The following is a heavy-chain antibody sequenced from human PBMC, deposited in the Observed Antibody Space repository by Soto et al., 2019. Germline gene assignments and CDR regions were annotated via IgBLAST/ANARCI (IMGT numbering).Heavy chain of an antibody. Sequence: GASVKVSCKASGYTFISFSIHWLRQAPGQRPEWMGWITAGNDNTYFSQKFQGRVTITRDTSANTVYMEVSSLRPEDTAVYYCARGRGYSVGSNGVDVWGQGTTVTVSS. J-gene: IGHJ6*02. D-gene: IGHD5-18*01. CDR2: ITAGNDNT. CDR3: ARGRGYSVGSNGVDV. V-gene: IGHV1-3*01. CDR1: GYTFISFS.